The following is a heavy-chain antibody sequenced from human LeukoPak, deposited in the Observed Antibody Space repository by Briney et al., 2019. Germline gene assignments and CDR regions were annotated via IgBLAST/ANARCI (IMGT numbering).Heavy chain of an antibody. CDR3: ARVPIPPYSSSWYQPFDY. D-gene: IGHD6-13*01. CDR2: ISDYNGNT. J-gene: IGHJ4*02. Sequence: ASVNVSCKSSGNSFTIYGISWVRQAPGQGLEWMGWISDYNGNTNYAQKLQGRVTMTTDTSTSTAYMELRSLRSDDSAVYFCARVPIPPYSSSWYQPFDYWGQGTLVTVSS. V-gene: IGHV1-18*01. CDR1: GNSFTIYG.